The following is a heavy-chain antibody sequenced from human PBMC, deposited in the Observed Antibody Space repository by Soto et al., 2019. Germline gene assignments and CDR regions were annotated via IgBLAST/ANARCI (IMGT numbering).Heavy chain of an antibody. V-gene: IGHV3-30-3*01. Sequence: PGGSLRLSCAASGFTFSSYAMHWVRQAPGKGLDWVAVISYDGSNKYYADSVKGRFTISRDNSKNTLYLQMNSLRAEDTAVYYCARDSDCSSTSCYYYSGMDVWGTGTTIIVSS. CDR2: ISYDGSNK. CDR3: ARDSDCSSTSCYYYSGMDV. D-gene: IGHD2-2*01. CDR1: GFTFSSYA. J-gene: IGHJ6*04.